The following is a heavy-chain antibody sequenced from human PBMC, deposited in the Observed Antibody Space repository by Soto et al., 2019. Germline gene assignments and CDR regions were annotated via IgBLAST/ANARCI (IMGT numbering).Heavy chain of an antibody. CDR2: ISWNSSNM. CDR3: VRERGLSSFYGMDV. V-gene: IGHV3-20*04. CDR1: GFTFDNYA. D-gene: IGHD3-10*01. Sequence: PGGSLRLSCAASGFTFDNYAMHWVRQASGKGLEWVSAISWNSSNMDYADSVKGRFTISRDNAKNSLYLQMNSLRAEDTAVYYCVRERGLSSFYGMDVWGQGTTVTVSS. J-gene: IGHJ6*02.